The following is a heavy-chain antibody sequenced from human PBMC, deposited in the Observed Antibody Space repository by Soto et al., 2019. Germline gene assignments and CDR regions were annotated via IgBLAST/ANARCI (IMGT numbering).Heavy chain of an antibody. V-gene: IGHV1-46*01. Sequence: GASVKVSCKASGYTFTSYYMHWVRQAPGQGLEWMGIINPSGGSTSYAQKFQGRVTMTRDTSTSTVYMELSSLRSEDTAVYYCARVGIGIRRNNWFDPWGQGTLVTVSS. CDR1: GYTFTSYY. CDR2: INPSGGST. D-gene: IGHD1-1*01. J-gene: IGHJ5*02. CDR3: ARVGIGIRRNNWFDP.